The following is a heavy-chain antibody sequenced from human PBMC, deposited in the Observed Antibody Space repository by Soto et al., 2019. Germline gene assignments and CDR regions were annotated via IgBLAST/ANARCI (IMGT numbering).Heavy chain of an antibody. CDR1: VGSISSVGPY. J-gene: IGHJ6*02. CDR2: IYYSGST. Sequence: SETLSLTCSVSVGSISSVGPYWTWILQQPVKGLEWIGYIYYSGSTDYNPSLKSRVTISVDRSKNQFSLNLSSVTAADTAIYYCARESGGYDSSTRYGLDVWGQGTTVTVSS. CDR3: ARESGGYDSSTRYGLDV. V-gene: IGHV4-31*03. D-gene: IGHD6-25*01.